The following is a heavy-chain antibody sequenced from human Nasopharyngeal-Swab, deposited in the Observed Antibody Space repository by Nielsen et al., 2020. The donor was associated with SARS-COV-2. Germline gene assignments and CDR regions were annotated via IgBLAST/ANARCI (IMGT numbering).Heavy chain of an antibody. CDR2: IRSNGNNYET. CDR1: GFTFSDSA. CDR3: TRCGGGCYSGRDY. Sequence: GESLKISCAASGFTFSDSAIHWVRQASGEGLEWVARIRSNGNNYETAYSASVKGRFIIFRDDPTNTAYLQMNSLKTEDTAMYYCTRCGGGCYSGRDYWGQGTLVTVSS. V-gene: IGHV3-73*01. D-gene: IGHD2-15*01. J-gene: IGHJ4*02.